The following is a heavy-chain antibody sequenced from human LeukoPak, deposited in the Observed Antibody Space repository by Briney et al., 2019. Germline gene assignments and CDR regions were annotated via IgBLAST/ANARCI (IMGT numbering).Heavy chain of an antibody. J-gene: IGHJ6*03. V-gene: IGHV1-3*03. CDR2: INAGNGNT. CDR3: ARDGVFGSRPYYYYYMDV. Sequence: ASVKVSCKASAGTFSSYAISWVRQAPGQSLEWMGWINAGNGNTKYSQEFQGRLTITRDTSASTAYMELSSLRSEDMAVYYCARDGVFGSRPYYYYYMDVWGKGTTVTVSS. D-gene: IGHD3-10*02. CDR1: AGTFSSYA.